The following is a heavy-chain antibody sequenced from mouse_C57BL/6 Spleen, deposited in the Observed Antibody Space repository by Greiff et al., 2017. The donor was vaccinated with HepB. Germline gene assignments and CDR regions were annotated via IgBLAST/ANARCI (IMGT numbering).Heavy chain of an antibody. Sequence: EVQLVESGGGLVQPGGSLSLSCAASGFTFTDYYMSWVRQPPGKALEWLGFIRNKANGYTTEYSASVKGRFTISRDNSQSILYLQMNALRAEDSATYYCARYINGRTAYYFDYWGQGTTLTVSS. J-gene: IGHJ2*01. CDR2: IRNKANGYTT. CDR1: GFTFTDYY. V-gene: IGHV7-3*01. D-gene: IGHD1-2*01. CDR3: ARYINGRTAYYFDY.